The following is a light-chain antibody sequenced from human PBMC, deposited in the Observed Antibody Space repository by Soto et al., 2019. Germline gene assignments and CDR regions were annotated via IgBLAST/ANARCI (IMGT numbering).Light chain of an antibody. CDR2: GAS. CDR3: QLYDYWPLT. Sequence: MVMRLYLGSLRVSTRERATLSCRASQSVSGNLAWYQQKPGQAPRFLIYGASTRATGIPARFSGSGSGTEFTLTICSLELEDFAVCCCQLYDYWPLTLGGGTKVDIK. CDR1: QSVSGN. V-gene: IGKV3-15*01. J-gene: IGKJ4*01.